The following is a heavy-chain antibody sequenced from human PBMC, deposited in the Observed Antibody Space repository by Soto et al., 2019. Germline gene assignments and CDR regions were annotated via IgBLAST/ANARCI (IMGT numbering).Heavy chain of an antibody. CDR3: ARDNGDYFEDYYYYMDV. Sequence: GGSLRLSCAASGFTFSSYGMHWVRQAPGKGLEWVAVIWYDGSNKYYADSVKGRFTISRDNSKNTLYLQMNSLRAEDTAVYYCARDNGDYFEDYYYYMDVWGKGTTVTVAS. D-gene: IGHD4-17*01. J-gene: IGHJ6*03. V-gene: IGHV3-33*01. CDR1: GFTFSSYG. CDR2: IWYDGSNK.